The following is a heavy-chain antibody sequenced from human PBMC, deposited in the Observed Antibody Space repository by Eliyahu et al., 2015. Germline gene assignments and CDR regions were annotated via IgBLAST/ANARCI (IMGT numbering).Heavy chain of an antibody. CDR3: ARDLKYSSTYYYYYYYMDV. CDR2: INSDGSSR. Sequence: EVQLVESGGGLVQSGGSXRLSCAASGFPFXXXXMHWVRQAPGKGLVWVSRINSDGSSRSYADSVKGRYTISRDNAKNTLYLQMNSLRAEDTAVYYCARDLKYSSTYYYYYYYMDVWGKGTTVTVSS. J-gene: IGHJ6*03. D-gene: IGHD6-6*01. CDR1: GFPFXXXX. V-gene: IGHV3-74*01.